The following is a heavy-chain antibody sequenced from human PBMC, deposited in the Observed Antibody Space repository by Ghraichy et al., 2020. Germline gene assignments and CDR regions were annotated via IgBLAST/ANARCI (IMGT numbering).Heavy chain of an antibody. V-gene: IGHV3-48*01. CDR2: ISSSSSTI. CDR1: GFTFSSYS. CDR3: ARGGSGWYFRRQLDY. D-gene: IGHD6-19*01. J-gene: IGHJ4*02. Sequence: GGSLRLSCAASGFTFSSYSMNWVRQAPGKGLEWVSYISSSSSTIYYADSVKGRFTISRDNAKNSLYLQMNSLRAEDTAVYYCARGGSGWYFRRQLDYWGQGTLVTVSS.